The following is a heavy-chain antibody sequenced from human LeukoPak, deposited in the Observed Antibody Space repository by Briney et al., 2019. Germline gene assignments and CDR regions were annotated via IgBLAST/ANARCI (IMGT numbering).Heavy chain of an antibody. V-gene: IGHV3-30*03. CDR2: ISHDGSDD. CDR3: VAPSTVPSNWETLEY. J-gene: IGHJ4*01. Sequence: GGSLRLSCVASGLSFSTYGMHWVRQFPGKGLEWVALISHDGSDDYYGDSVKGRFTISRDNSQNTLYLQMNSLGPEDTALYYCVAPSTVPSNWETLEYWVHGTLVTVSS. D-gene: IGHD7-27*01. CDR1: GLSFSTYG.